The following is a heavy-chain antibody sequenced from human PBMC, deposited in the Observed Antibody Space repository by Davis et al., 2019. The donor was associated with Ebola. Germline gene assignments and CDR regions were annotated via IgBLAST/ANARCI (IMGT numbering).Heavy chain of an antibody. D-gene: IGHD1-1*01. CDR1: GGSFSGYY. J-gene: IGHJ3*02. CDR3: ARDYGSINWLLGHTFDI. CDR2: IYYSGST. V-gene: IGHV4-59*12. Sequence: PSETLSLTCAVYGGSFSGYYWSWIRQPPGKGLEWIGYIYYSGSTNYNPSLKSRVTISVDTSKNQFSLKLSSVTAADTAVYYCARDYGSINWLLGHTFDIWGQGTKVTVSS.